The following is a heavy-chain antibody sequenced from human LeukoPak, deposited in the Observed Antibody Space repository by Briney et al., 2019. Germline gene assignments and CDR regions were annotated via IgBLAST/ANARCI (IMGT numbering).Heavy chain of an antibody. CDR1: GFSLTTTGVG. V-gene: IGHV2-5*01. D-gene: IGHD5-24*01. J-gene: IGHJ4*02. CDR2: IYWNGDK. Sequence: ESGPTLVNPTQTLTLTCTCSGFSLTTTGVGVGWIRQPPGKALQWLALIYWNGDKRFSPSLNSRLTITKDTSKNQVVLTMTNMDPVDTATYYCAHKPSGDGEFDYWGQGTLLTVSS. CDR3: AHKPSGDGEFDY.